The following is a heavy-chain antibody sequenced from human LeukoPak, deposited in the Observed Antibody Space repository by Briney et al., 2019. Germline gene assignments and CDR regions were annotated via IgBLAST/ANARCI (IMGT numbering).Heavy chain of an antibody. J-gene: IGHJ3*02. CDR3: LSGLNAFDI. D-gene: IGHD3-22*01. Sequence: ASETLSLTCTVSGGSISSSSYYWGWIRQPPGKGLEWIGSIYYSGSTYYNPSLKSRVTISVDTSKNQFSLKLSSVTAADTAVYYCLSGLNAFDIWGQGTMVTVSS. V-gene: IGHV4-39*01. CDR1: GGSISSSSYY. CDR2: IYYSGST.